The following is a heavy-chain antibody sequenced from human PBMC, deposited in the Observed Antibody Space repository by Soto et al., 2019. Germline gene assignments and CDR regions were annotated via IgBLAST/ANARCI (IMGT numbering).Heavy chain of an antibody. V-gene: IGHV1-24*01. CDR3: ATARETQGPYDFWSGYFYGMDV. D-gene: IGHD3-3*01. CDR2: FDPEDGET. CDR1: GYTLTELS. Sequence: ASVKVSCKVSGYTLTELSMHWVRQAPGQGLEWMGGFDPEDGETIYAQKFQGRVTMAEDRSTDTAYMEVGSLRSEYTAGSYCATARETQGPYDFWSGYFYGMDVWG. J-gene: IGHJ6*02.